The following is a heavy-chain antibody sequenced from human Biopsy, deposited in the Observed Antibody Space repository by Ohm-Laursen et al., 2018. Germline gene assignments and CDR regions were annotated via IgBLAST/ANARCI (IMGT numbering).Heavy chain of an antibody. J-gene: IGHJ5*02. D-gene: IGHD3-22*01. V-gene: IGHV4-39*02. CDR2: IFYRGGT. CDR1: GGYISNNNYY. CDR3: ARDYDTSGYYYVS. Sequence: TLSLTCAVSGGYISNNNYYWGWIRQPPGKGLEWIGSIFYRGGTHYKPSLKSRVNISVDTSKNHFSLKLNSVTAADTAVYYCARDYDTSGYYYVSWGQGTLVTVSS.